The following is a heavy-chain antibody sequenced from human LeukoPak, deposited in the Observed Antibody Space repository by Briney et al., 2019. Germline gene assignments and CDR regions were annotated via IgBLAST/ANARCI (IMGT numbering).Heavy chain of an antibody. CDR3: ARAGAYSGSYFDY. Sequence: SETLSLTCVVSGGSISSGFWWSWVRQPPGKGLEWIGEIHHSGSTNYNPSLKSRVTISVDKSNNQFSLKLSSVTAADTAVYYCARAGAYSGSYFDYWGQGTLVTVSS. CDR1: GGSISSGFW. CDR2: IHHSGST. J-gene: IGHJ4*02. D-gene: IGHD1-26*01. V-gene: IGHV4-4*02.